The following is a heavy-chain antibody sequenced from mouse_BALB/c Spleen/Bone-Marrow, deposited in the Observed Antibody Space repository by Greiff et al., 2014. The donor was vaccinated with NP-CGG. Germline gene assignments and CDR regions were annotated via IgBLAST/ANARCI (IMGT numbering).Heavy chain of an antibody. Sequence: ESGPDLVKPSQSLSLTCTVTGYSITSGHGWHWNRQFPGNRLQWMGYIHFSGYTDYNPSLKSRISITRDTSKNQFFLQLNSVTTEDTGTYYCTRETTVVADFDYWGQGTTLAVSS. CDR2: IHFSGYT. J-gene: IGHJ2*01. CDR3: TRETTVVADFDY. CDR1: GYSITSGHG. D-gene: IGHD1-1*01. V-gene: IGHV3-1*02.